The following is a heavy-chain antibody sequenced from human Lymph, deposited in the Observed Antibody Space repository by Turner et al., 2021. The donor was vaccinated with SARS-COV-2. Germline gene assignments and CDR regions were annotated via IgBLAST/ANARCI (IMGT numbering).Heavy chain of an antibody. V-gene: IGHV3-30*01. CDR1: GFTFSSSA. Sequence: QVQLVESGGGVVQPGRSLRLSCTASGFTFSSSAMHWVRQAPGKGLEWVSLISYDGSNKYYAESVKGRFTISRDNSKNTLYLQMNSLRTEDTAVYYWAREMGSGSDYWGQVTLVTVSS. CDR3: AREMGSGSDY. D-gene: IGHD3-10*01. J-gene: IGHJ4*02. CDR2: ISYDGSNK.